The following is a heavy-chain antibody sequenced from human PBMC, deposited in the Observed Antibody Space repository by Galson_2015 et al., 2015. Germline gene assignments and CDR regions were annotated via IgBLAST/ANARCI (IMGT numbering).Heavy chain of an antibody. V-gene: IGHV1-3*01. CDR1: GYTFTSYA. Sequence: SVKVSCKASGYTFTSYAMHWVRQAPGQRLEWMGWINAGNGNTKYSQKFQGRVTITRDTSASTAYMELSSLRSEDTAVYYCARGERYFDWPLDYWGQGTLVTVSS. D-gene: IGHD3-9*01. J-gene: IGHJ4*02. CDR2: INAGNGNT. CDR3: ARGERYFDWPLDY.